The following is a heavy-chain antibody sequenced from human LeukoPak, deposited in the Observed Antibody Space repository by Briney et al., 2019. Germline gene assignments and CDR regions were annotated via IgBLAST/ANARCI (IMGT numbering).Heavy chain of an antibody. CDR2: ICSSSSYI. D-gene: IGHD6-13*01. V-gene: IGHV3-21*01. J-gene: IGHJ6*03. CDR1: VFTFSSNS. CDR3: AKDATAVPGTVYIDD. Sequence: GGSLRLSCAASVFTFSSNSVNWVRQAPGKGLEWVSSICSSSSYIYYADSEKGRFTISRDNAKTSVYLQMTRLRAEDTALYDGAKDATAVPGTVYIDDWGKGTTVTISS.